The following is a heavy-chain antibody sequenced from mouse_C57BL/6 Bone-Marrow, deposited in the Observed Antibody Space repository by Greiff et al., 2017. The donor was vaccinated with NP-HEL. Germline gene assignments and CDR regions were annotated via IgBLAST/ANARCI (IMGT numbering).Heavy chain of an antibody. CDR3: ARSFDYALFAY. Sequence: SGPVLVKPGASVKMSCKASGYTFTDYYMNWVKQSHGKSLEWIGVINPYNGGTSYNQKFKGKATLTVDKSSSTAYMELNSLTSEDSAFYYCARSFDYALFAYWGQGTLVTVSA. CDR1: GYTFTDYY. J-gene: IGHJ3*01. D-gene: IGHD2-4*01. V-gene: IGHV1-19*01. CDR2: INPYNGGT.